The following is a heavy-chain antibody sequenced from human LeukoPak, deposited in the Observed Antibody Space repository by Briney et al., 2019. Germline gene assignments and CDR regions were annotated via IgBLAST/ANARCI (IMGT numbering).Heavy chain of an antibody. Sequence: GASVKVSCKASGYTFTSYGISWVRQAPGQGLEWMGWISAYNGNTNYAQKLQGRVTMTRNTSISTAYMELSSLRSEDTAVYYCARALLAYCGGDCPVDPWGQGTLVTVSS. CDR1: GYTFTSYG. J-gene: IGHJ5*02. V-gene: IGHV1-18*01. CDR2: ISAYNGNT. CDR3: ARALLAYCGGDCPVDP. D-gene: IGHD2-21*02.